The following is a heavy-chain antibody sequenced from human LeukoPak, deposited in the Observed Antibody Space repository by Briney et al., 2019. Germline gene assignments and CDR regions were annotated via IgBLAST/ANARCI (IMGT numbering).Heavy chain of an antibody. CDR3: AKKGSDAMDV. J-gene: IGHJ6*02. CDR1: GFTFSNYA. D-gene: IGHD1-26*01. Sequence: GRSLGLSCAASGFTFSNYAMHWVRQAPGKGLEWVAVISYDGSSRYYADSVKGRFTISRDNSKNTLYLQMNSLRGEDTAVYYCAKKGSDAMDVWGQGTTVTVPS. CDR2: ISYDGSSR. V-gene: IGHV3-30*18.